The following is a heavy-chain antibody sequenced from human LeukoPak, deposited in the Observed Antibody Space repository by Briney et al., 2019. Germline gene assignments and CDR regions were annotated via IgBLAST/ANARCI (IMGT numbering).Heavy chain of an antibody. CDR2: IYYSGST. V-gene: IGHV4-59*01. CDR3: ARAYYYDSSGYYHTYGMDV. Sequence: PSETLSLTCTVSGGSISSYYWSWIRQPPGKGLEWIGYIYYSGSTNYNPSLKSRVTISVDTSKNQFSLKLSSVTAADTAVYYCARAYYYDSSGYYHTYGMDVWGQGTTVTVSS. J-gene: IGHJ6*02. CDR1: GGSISSYY. D-gene: IGHD3-22*01.